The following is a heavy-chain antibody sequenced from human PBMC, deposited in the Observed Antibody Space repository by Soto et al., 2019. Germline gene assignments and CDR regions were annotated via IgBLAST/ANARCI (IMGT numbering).Heavy chain of an antibody. V-gene: IGHV3-23*01. D-gene: IGHD3-10*01. CDR3: AQNGGSGTYYAFDY. CDR2: ISTSGTRT. CDR1: GFTFSSYA. J-gene: IGHJ4*02. Sequence: GGSLRLSCAASGFTFSSYAMSWVRQAPGKGLEWVSAISTSGTRTYYADSLKGRFTISRDNSKNTLYLHMHSLRAEDTAVYFCAQNGGSGTYYAFDYWGQGTLVTVPS.